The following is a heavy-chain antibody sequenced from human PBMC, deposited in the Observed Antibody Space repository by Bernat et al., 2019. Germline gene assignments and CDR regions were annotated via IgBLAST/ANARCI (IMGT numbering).Heavy chain of an antibody. CDR2: INAGKGNT. V-gene: IGHV1-3*01. CDR1: AYTFTTYT. CDR3: ARGAGYCRGCGCPYCFYMDV. J-gene: IGHJ6*03. Sequence: QVQLVQSGAEVQRPGASLKVSCKASAYTFTTYTLHWVRQAPGQRLECMGWINAGKGNTKYSQKFQDKVTITRDTAASRAYMELSSLTSEDTAVYYCARGAGYCRGCGCPYCFYMDVWGKGTTVTVSS. D-gene: IGHD2-15*01.